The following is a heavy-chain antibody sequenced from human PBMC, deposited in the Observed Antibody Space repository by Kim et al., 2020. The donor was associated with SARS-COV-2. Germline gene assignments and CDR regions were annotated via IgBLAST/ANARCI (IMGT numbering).Heavy chain of an antibody. D-gene: IGHD5-12*01. CDR3: ARAFSGYDLGD. CDR1: GGSISSYY. Sequence: SETLSLTCTVSGGSISSYYWSWIRQPPGKGLEWIGYIYYSGSTNYNPSLKSRVTISVDTSKNQFSLKLSSVTAADTAVYYCARAFSGYDLGDWGQGTLVTVSS. CDR2: IYYSGST. J-gene: IGHJ4*02. V-gene: IGHV4-59*13.